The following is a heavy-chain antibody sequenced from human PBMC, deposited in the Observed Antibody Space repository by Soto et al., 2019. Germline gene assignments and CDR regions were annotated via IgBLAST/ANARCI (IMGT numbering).Heavy chain of an antibody. CDR1: GGTFSSYA. Sequence: SVKVSCKASGGTFSSYAISWVRQAPGQGLEWMRGIIPIFGTANYAQKFQGRVTITADESTSTAYMELSSLRSEDTAVYYCASDERGYYYGMDVWGQGTTVTVSS. CDR3: ASDERGYYYGMDV. V-gene: IGHV1-69*13. CDR2: IIPIFGTA. D-gene: IGHD3-16*01. J-gene: IGHJ6*02.